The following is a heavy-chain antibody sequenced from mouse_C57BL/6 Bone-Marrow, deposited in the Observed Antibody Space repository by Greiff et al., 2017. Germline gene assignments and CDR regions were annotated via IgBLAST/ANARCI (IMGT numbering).Heavy chain of an antibody. CDR3: ARLYYYGSSLSYWYFDV. D-gene: IGHD1-1*01. J-gene: IGHJ1*03. V-gene: IGHV5-17*01. Sequence: EVKLVESGGGLVKPGGSLKLSCAASGFTFSDYGMHWVRQAPEKGLEWVAYISSGSSTIYYADTVKGRFTISRDNAKNTLFLQMTSLRSEDTAMYYCARLYYYGSSLSYWYFDVWGTGTTVTVSS. CDR1: GFTFSDYG. CDR2: ISSGSSTI.